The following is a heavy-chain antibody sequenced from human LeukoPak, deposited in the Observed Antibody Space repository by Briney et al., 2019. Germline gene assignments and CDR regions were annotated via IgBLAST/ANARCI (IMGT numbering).Heavy chain of an antibody. Sequence: GGSLRLSCTVSGFTVSSNSMSWVRRAPGRGLEWVSFIYSGGNTHYSDSVKGRFTISRDNSKNTLYLQMNSLRAEDTAVYYCAKEYGSGSYDWFDPWGQGTLVTVSS. J-gene: IGHJ5*02. D-gene: IGHD3-10*01. V-gene: IGHV3-53*01. CDR3: AKEYGSGSYDWFDP. CDR1: GFTVSSNS. CDR2: IYSGGNT.